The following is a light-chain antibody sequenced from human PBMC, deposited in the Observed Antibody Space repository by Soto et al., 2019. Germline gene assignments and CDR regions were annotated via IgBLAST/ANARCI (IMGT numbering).Light chain of an antibody. CDR3: QQYKSWPYT. Sequence: EIVMTQSPVTLSVSPGERATLSCRASQSISDKSAWYQQKPGQAPRLLMFGASTRATGIPARFSGSGSGADFTLTITGLQSDDFAVYYCQQYKSWPYTFVQGTKVDIK. J-gene: IGKJ2*01. V-gene: IGKV3-15*01. CDR2: GAS. CDR1: QSISDK.